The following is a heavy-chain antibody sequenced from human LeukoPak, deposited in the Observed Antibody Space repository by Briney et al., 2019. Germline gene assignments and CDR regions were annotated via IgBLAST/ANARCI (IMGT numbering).Heavy chain of an antibody. J-gene: IGHJ5*02. D-gene: IGHD2-2*03. Sequence: ASVKVSCKASGYTFTGYYMHWVRQAPGQGLEWMGWINPNSGGTNYTQKFQGRVTMTRDTSISTAYMELSRLRSDDTAVYYCARDLGYCSSTSCRNWFDPWGQGTLVTVSS. CDR3: ARDLGYCSSTSCRNWFDP. CDR2: INPNSGGT. V-gene: IGHV1-2*02. CDR1: GYTFTGYY.